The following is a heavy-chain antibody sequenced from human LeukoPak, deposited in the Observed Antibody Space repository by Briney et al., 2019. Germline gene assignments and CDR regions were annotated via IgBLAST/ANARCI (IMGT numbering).Heavy chain of an antibody. CDR1: GGSISSYY. Sequence: SETLSLTCTVSGGSISSYYWSWIRQPPGKGLEGIGYIYYSGSTNYNPSLKSRVTISVDTSKNQFSLKLSSVTAADTAVYYCARNYDSSGYYEDYYYYGMDVWGQGTTVTVSS. V-gene: IGHV4-59*01. D-gene: IGHD3-22*01. CDR2: IYYSGST. J-gene: IGHJ6*02. CDR3: ARNYDSSGYYEDYYYYGMDV.